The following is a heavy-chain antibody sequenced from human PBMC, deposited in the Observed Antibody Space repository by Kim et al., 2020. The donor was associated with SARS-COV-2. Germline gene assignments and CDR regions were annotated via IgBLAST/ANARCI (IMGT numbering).Heavy chain of an antibody. J-gene: IGHJ6*02. Sequence: YYLDSVKGRFTISRDNAKNSLYLQMNSLRAEDTAVYYCARGTYYYYGMDVWGQGTTVTVSS. V-gene: IGHV3-7*01. CDR3: ARGTYYYYGMDV.